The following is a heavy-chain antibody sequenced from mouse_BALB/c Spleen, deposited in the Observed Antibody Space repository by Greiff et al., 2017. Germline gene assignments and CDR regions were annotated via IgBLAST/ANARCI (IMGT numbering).Heavy chain of an antibody. D-gene: IGHD2-2*01. Sequence: VKLMESGAELAKPGASVKMSCKASGYTFTSYWMHWVKQRPGQGLEWIGYINPSTGYTEYNQKFKDKATLTADKSSSTAYMQLSSLTSEDSAVYYCARYRGYDWFAYWGQGTLVTVSA. V-gene: IGHV1-7*01. J-gene: IGHJ3*01. CDR1: GYTFTSYW. CDR3: ARYRGYDWFAY. CDR2: INPSTGYT.